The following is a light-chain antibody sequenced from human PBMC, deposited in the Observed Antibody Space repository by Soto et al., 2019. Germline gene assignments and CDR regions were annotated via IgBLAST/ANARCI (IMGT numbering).Light chain of an antibody. Sequence: DIQMTQSPSSLSASVGDRVTITCQASQDISNYLNWYQQKPGKAPKLLIYDASNLETGVPSRFSGSGSGTDFTFTISSLQPKDIATYYSQQYDNLPLTFSGGTKVEIK. CDR1: QDISNY. CDR3: QQYDNLPLT. J-gene: IGKJ4*01. CDR2: DAS. V-gene: IGKV1-33*01.